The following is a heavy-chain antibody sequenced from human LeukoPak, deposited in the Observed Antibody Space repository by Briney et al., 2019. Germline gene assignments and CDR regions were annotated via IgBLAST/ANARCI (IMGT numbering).Heavy chain of an antibody. D-gene: IGHD6-13*01. J-gene: IGHJ4*02. Sequence: SETLSLTCTVSGGSISNFYWSWIRQPAGKGLEWIGRIYTSGSTNYNPSLKSRVTMSIDTSKNQFSLKLSSVTAADTAVYYCAKDRGGSSSHFDYWGQGTLVTVSS. CDR1: GGSISNFY. CDR2: IYTSGST. CDR3: AKDRGGSSSHFDY. V-gene: IGHV4-4*07.